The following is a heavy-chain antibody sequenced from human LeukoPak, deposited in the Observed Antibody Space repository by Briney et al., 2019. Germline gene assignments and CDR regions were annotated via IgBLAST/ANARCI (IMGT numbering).Heavy chain of an antibody. V-gene: IGHV3-13*01. D-gene: IGHD1-1*01. J-gene: IGHJ4*02. CDR1: GFTFSDYD. CDR3: ARVAKERVGGVYYFDY. Sequence: GSLRLSCAASGFTFSDYDMHWVRQATGKGLEWVSAIGTAGDTYYTGSVKGRFTISRENAKNSLYLQMNSLRAGDTAVYYCARVAKERVGGVYYFDYWGQGTLVTVSS. CDR2: IGTAGDT.